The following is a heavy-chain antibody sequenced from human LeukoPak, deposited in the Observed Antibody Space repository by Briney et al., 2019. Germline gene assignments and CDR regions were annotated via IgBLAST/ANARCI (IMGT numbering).Heavy chain of an antibody. V-gene: IGHV3-48*01. D-gene: IGHD5-18*01. J-gene: IGHJ4*02. CDR3: ARVGSRYGPPNS. CDR1: GFTFSRYA. Sequence: PGGSLRLSCAASGFTFSRYAMSWVRQAPGKGLEWISYISSDAKTVNYADSVKGRFTISRDNAKNSLYLQMNSLSADDTAVYYCARVGSRYGPPNSWGQGTLVTVSS. CDR2: ISSDAKTV.